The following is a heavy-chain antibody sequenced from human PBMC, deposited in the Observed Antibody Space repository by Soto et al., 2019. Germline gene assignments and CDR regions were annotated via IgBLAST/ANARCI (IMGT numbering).Heavy chain of an antibody. CDR1: GFTFSSYS. CDR3: ARGIAAAGSNQANFDY. D-gene: IGHD6-13*01. CDR2: ISSSSSTI. V-gene: IGHV3-48*02. J-gene: IGHJ4*02. Sequence: GGSLRLSCAASGFTFSSYSMNWVRQAPGKGLEWVSYISSSSSTIYYADSVKGRFTISRDNAKNSLYLQMNSLRDEDTAVYYCARGIAAAGSNQANFDYWGQGTLVTVSS.